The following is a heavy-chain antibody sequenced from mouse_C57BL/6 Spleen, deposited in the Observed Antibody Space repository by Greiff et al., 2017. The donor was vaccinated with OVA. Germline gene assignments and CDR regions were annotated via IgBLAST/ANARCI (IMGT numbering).Heavy chain of an antibody. Sequence: VQLQQSGPELVKPGASVKLSCKASGYTFTSYDINWVKQRPGQGLEWIGWIYPRDGSTKYTEKFKGKATLTVDTSSSTAYMELHSLTSEDSAVYFCAREGGITTVVADFDYWGQGTTLTVSS. J-gene: IGHJ2*01. V-gene: IGHV1-85*01. CDR2: IYPRDGST. CDR3: AREGGITTVVADFDY. D-gene: IGHD1-1*01. CDR1: GYTFTSYD.